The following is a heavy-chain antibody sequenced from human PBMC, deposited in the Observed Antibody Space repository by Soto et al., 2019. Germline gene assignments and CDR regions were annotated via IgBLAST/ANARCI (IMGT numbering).Heavy chain of an antibody. CDR1: GGSISSDDYY. CDR3: ARGVLENTPYCGGDCYSAAFDI. J-gene: IGHJ3*02. CDR2: IYYSGST. Sequence: QVQLQESGPGLVKPSQTLSLTCTVSGGSISSDDYYWSWIRQHPGKGLEWIGYIYYSGSTYYNPXLKXXXTISVDPPKNXXSXNXXSLTAADTAVYYCARGVLENTPYCGGDCYSAAFDIWGQGTMVTVSS. D-gene: IGHD2-21*02. V-gene: IGHV4-31*01.